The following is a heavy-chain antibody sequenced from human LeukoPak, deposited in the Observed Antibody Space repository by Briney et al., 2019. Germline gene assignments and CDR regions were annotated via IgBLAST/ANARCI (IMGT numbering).Heavy chain of an antibody. V-gene: IGHV3-30*04. CDR2: IAADGRDK. J-gene: IGHJ5*02. Sequence: TGGSLRLSCAASGFLLSNFALYWDRQAPGKGLEWVAVIAADGRDKHHADSVKGRFTISRDSSKNAVYLQMNSLRTEDTAVYYCARDRQRAAVYDVDHWGQGTQVTVSS. D-gene: IGHD5/OR15-5a*01. CDR1: GFLLSNFA. CDR3: ARDRQRAAVYDVDH.